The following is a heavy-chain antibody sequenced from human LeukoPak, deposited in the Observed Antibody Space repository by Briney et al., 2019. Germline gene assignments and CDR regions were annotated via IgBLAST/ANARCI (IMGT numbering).Heavy chain of an antibody. CDR3: VRGSTYYYYYMDV. V-gene: IGHV3-11*01. CDR1: GFTFSDYY. J-gene: IGHJ6*03. Sequence: GGSLRLSCAASGFTFSDYYMSRIRQAPGKGLEWLSYISGRDSIIDYADSVKGRFTISRDNAKNSLYLQMNSLGAEDSAVYYCVRGSTYYYYYMDVWGEGTTVSVSS. CDR2: ISGRDSII.